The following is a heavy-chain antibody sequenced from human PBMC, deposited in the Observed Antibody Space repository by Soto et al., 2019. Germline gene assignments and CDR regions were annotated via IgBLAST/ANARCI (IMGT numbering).Heavy chain of an antibody. D-gene: IGHD3-3*01. V-gene: IGHV4-59*08. J-gene: IGHJ6*03. CDR2: IYYSGST. CDR1: GGSISSYY. Sequence: SETLSLTCTVSGGSISSYYWSWIRQPPGKGLEWIGYIYYSGSTNYNPSLKSRVTISVDTSKNQFSLKLSSVTAADTAVYYCARQDSLEWLSPPSYYYMDVWGKGTTVTVSS. CDR3: ARQDSLEWLSPPSYYYMDV.